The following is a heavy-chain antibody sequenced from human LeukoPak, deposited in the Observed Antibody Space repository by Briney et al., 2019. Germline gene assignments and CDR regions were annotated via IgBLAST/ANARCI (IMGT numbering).Heavy chain of an antibody. D-gene: IGHD3-10*01. CDR1: GYTFTSYD. CDR3: ARGPGEIIYYYYYMDV. J-gene: IGHJ6*03. V-gene: IGHV1-8*01. CDR2: MNPNSGNT. Sequence: ASVKVSCKASGYTFTSYDINWVRQATGQGLEWMGWMNPNSGNTGYAQKFQGRVTMTRNTSISTAYMELSSLRSEDTAVYYRARGPGEIIYYYYYMDVWGKGTTVTVSS.